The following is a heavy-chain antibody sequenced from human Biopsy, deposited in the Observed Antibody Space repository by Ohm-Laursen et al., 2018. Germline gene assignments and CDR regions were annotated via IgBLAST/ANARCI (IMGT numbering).Heavy chain of an antibody. J-gene: IGHJ2*01. D-gene: IGHD4/OR15-4a*01. V-gene: IGHV3-23*01. CDR2: ISSTGNST. CDR3: AKDRRTMRVWYFDL. CDR1: GFSFSSYG. Sequence: SLRLSCAAFGFSFSSYGMHWVRQAPGKGLEWVSGISSTGNSTYYADSVKGRFTISRDNSKNTLYLQLNSLRVEDTALYYCAKDRRTMRVWYFDLWGRGTLVTVSS.